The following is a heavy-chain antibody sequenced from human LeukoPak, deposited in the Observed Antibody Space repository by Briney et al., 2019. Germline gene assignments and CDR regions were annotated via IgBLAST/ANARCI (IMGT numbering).Heavy chain of an antibody. CDR1: AASISNYY. CDR3: ASPRSGYRYTFDY. D-gene: IGHD3-22*01. V-gene: IGHV4-4*09. J-gene: IGHJ4*02. CDR2: ISTSGST. Sequence: SETLSLTCAVSAASISNYYWSWIRQAPGKGLEWIGYISTSGSTNYNPSLKSRVSISLDSSKNRSSLNLNFVTAADTAVYYCASPRSGYRYTFDYWGQGALVTVSS.